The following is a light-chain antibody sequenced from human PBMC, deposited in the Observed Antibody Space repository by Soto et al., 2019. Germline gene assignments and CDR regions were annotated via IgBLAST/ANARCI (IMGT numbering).Light chain of an antibody. CDR2: DAS. J-gene: IGKJ1*01. V-gene: IGKV1-5*01. CDR3: QQYNSYWT. CDR1: QNINSW. Sequence: DIQMTQSPSTVSAFVGDTVTITCRASQNINSWLAWYQQKPGSAPKVLIYDASNLESGVPSRFSGSGSGTEFTLTISSLQPDDFATYYCQQYNSYWTFGQGTKVDIK.